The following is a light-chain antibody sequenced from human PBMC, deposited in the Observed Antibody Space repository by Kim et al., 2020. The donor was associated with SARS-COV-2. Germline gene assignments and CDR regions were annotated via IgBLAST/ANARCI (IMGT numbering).Light chain of an antibody. CDR1: SGYSNYK. Sequence: TCTLSSGYSNYKVDWYQQRPGKGARFVMRVGTGGIVGSKGDGIPDRFTVLGSGLNRYLTIKNIQEEDESDYHCGADHGSGSNFVVFGGGTKVTVL. J-gene: IGLJ2*01. CDR2: VGTGGIVG. CDR3: GADHGSGSNFVV. V-gene: IGLV9-49*01.